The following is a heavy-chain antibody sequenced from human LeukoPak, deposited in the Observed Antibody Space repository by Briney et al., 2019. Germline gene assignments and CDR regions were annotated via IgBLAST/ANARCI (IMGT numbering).Heavy chain of an antibody. CDR3: ARDIGRIYYDYVWGSYRYSSVSDY. D-gene: IGHD3-16*02. CDR2: IYYSGST. V-gene: IGHV4-39*02. CDR1: GGSISSSSYY. Sequence: PSETLSLTCTVSGGSISSSSYYWGWIRQPPGKGLEWIGSIYYSGSTYYNPSLKSRVTISVDTSKNQFSLKLSSVTAADTAVYYCARDIGRIYYDYVWGSYRYSSVSDYWGQGTLVTVSS. J-gene: IGHJ4*02.